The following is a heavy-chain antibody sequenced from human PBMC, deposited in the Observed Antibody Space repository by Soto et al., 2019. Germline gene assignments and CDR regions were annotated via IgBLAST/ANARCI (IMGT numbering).Heavy chain of an antibody. V-gene: IGHV3-23*01. CDR2: FSGPGGGT. CDR3: ANARATTTAFHS. J-gene: IGHJ4*02. Sequence: HPGGSLGLSCAASGFTFSRYAMSWVRQAPGKGLEWVSTFSGPGGGTYYADSVKGRFTISRDNFKSSLYLQMSSLRAEDTAVYYFANARATTTAFHSWGQAPPV. CDR1: GFTFSRYA. D-gene: IGHD4-17*01.